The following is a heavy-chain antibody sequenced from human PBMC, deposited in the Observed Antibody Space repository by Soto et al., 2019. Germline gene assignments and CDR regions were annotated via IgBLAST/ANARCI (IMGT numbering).Heavy chain of an antibody. CDR3: AKVTAYFTILSPYDY. CDR1: VFTFSSYA. Sequence: AVGSLRLSCASSVFTFSSYAMSCVRHSPGKWLEWVSAISGSGGSTYYADSVKGRFTISRDNSKNTLYLQMNSLRAEDTAVYYCAKVTAYFTILSPYDYWGQGTLVTVSS. D-gene: IGHD3-9*01. CDR2: ISGSGGST. J-gene: IGHJ4*02. V-gene: IGHV3-23*01.